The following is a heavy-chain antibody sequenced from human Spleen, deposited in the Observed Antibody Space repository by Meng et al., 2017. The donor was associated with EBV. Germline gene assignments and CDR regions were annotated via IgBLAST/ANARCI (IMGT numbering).Heavy chain of an antibody. J-gene: IGHJ4*02. D-gene: IGHD5-18*01. V-gene: IGHV3-30*03. CDR1: GFTFSTNG. CDR2: ISHDGSDK. CDR3: ARNRGYTYGTIDY. Sequence: VQLWESGGGVVQPGRSLRLSCAASGFTFSTNGVHWVRQAPGKGLQWVAVISHDGSDKFYADSVKGRFTISRDNSKSTLYLQMTSLRTEDTALYFCARNRGYTYGTIDYWGQGTLVTVSS.